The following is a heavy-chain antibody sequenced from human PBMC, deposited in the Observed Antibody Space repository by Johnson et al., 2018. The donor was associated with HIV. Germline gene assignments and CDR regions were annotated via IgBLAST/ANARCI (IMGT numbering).Heavy chain of an antibody. CDR2: MSYDGSSK. V-gene: IGHV3-30-3*02. J-gene: IGHJ3*01. Sequence: QVQLVESGGGVVQPGRSLRLSCAASGFTFSSYAMHWVRQAPGKGLEWVAVMSYDGSSKYYADSVKGRFTISRDNAKSSLYLQMNSLRPEETALYYCAKDDRISSWGQGTMVIVSS. D-gene: IGHD1-14*01. CDR1: GFTFSSYA. CDR3: AKDDRISS.